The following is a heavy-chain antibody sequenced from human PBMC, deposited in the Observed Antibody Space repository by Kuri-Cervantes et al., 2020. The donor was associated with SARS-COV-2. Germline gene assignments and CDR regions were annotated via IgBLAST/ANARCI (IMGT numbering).Heavy chain of an antibody. V-gene: IGHV3-30*02. CDR1: GFTFSSYG. CDR3: ARGMVRGVISWFDP. Sequence: GESLKISCAASGFTFSSYGMHWVRQAPGKGLEWVAFIRYDGSNKYYADSVKGRFTISRDNSKNTLYLQMNSLRAEDTAVYYCARGMVRGVISWFDPWGQGTLVTVSS. CDR2: IRYDGSNK. J-gene: IGHJ5*02. D-gene: IGHD3-10*01.